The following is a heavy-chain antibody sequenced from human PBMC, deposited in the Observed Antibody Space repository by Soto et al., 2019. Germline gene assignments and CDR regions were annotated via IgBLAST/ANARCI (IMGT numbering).Heavy chain of an antibody. J-gene: IGHJ6*02. D-gene: IGHD2-15*01. V-gene: IGHV1-69*12. Sequence: QVQLVQSGAEVKKPGSSVKVSCKASGGTFSSYAISWVRQAPGQGLEWMGGIIPIFGTANYAQKFQGRVTLTADEATSTAYMELSSLRSEDTAVYYCARELIGYCSGGSCYGMDVWGQGTTVTVSS. CDR3: ARELIGYCSGGSCYGMDV. CDR2: IIPIFGTA. CDR1: GGTFSSYA.